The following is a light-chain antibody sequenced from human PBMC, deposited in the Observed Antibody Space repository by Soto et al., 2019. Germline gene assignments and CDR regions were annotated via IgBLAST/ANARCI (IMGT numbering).Light chain of an antibody. Sequence: DLQMTQSPSTLSASVGDRVTITCRASQSVDTCLAWYQQKPVKAPHLLIYKASSLETGVPSRFSGSGSVTEFTLTISSLQPDDFATYYCQQFYRYPWTFGQGTKVEIK. CDR2: KAS. CDR1: QSVDTC. J-gene: IGKJ1*01. CDR3: QQFYRYPWT. V-gene: IGKV1-5*03.